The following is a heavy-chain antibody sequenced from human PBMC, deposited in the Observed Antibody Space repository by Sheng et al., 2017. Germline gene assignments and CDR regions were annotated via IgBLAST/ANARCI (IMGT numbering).Heavy chain of an antibody. CDR1: GGSISSYY. D-gene: IGHD6-13*01. J-gene: IGHJ6*03. V-gene: IGHV4-4*07. CDR3: ARDASAAAGTGISYYYYYYMDV. CDR2: IYTSGST. Sequence: QVQLQESGPGLVKPSETLSLTCTVSGGSISSYYWSWIRQPAGKGLEWIGRIYTSGSTNYNPSLKSRVTMSVDTSKNQFSLKLSSVTAADTAVYYCARDASAAAGTGISYYYYYYMDVWGKWTTVT.